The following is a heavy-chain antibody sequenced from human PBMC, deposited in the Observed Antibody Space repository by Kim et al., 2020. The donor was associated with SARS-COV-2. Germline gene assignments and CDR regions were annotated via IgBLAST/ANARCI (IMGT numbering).Heavy chain of an antibody. V-gene: IGHV3-30-3*01. J-gene: IGHJ4*02. Sequence: GGSLRLSCVASGFTFSSYAMHWVRQAPGKGLEWVAVISYDGSNKYYADSVKGRFTISRDNSKNTLYLQMNSLRAEDKAVYYCARDEGEKGSGTLTFDYWGQGTLVTVSS. CDR3: ARDEGEKGSGTLTFDY. D-gene: IGHD3-10*01. CDR2: ISYDGSNK. CDR1: GFTFSSYA.